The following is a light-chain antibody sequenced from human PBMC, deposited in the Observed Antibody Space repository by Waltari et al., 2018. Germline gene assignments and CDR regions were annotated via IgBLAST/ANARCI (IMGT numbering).Light chain of an antibody. Sequence: SSELTQDPAVSVALGQTVRLTCPGVSHRRYYASWYQQRPGQAPRLVLYGQDNRPSGIPDRFSGSTSGDTASLTITGAQAEDEADYYCHSRDTISTRVFGGGTRLTV. V-gene: IGLV3-19*01. CDR1: SHRRYY. J-gene: IGLJ3*02. CDR2: GQD. CDR3: HSRDTISTRV.